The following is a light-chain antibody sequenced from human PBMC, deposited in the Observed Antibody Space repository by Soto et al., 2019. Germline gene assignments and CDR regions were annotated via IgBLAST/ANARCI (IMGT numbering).Light chain of an antibody. CDR2: DAS. V-gene: IGKV3-11*01. Sequence: EIVLTQSPATLSLSPGKRATLSCRASQSVSSYLAWYQQKPGQAPRLLIYDASNRATGVPARFSGSGSGTDFTLTISSLEPEDFAVYYCQQRSNWPLTFGGGTKVEIK. CDR1: QSVSSY. J-gene: IGKJ4*01. CDR3: QQRSNWPLT.